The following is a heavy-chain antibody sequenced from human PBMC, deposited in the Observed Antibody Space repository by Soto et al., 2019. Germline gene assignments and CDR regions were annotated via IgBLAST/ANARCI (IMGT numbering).Heavy chain of an antibody. CDR1: GGSISSGDYY. CDR2: IYYSGST. V-gene: IGHV4-30-4*01. Sequence: SETLSLTCTVSGGSISSGDYYWSWIRQPPGKGLEWIGYIYYSGSTYYNPSLKSRVTISVDTSKNQFSLKLSSVTAADTAVYYCARGSPDPLLRWYSFGFDYWGQGTLVTVSS. D-gene: IGHD4-17*01. J-gene: IGHJ4*02. CDR3: ARGSPDPLLRWYSFGFDY.